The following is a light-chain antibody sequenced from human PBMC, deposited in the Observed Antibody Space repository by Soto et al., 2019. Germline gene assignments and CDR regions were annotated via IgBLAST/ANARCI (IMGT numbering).Light chain of an antibody. V-gene: IGLV1-47*01. CDR1: SSNIGSNY. CDR3: AAWDDSLTGRVV. J-gene: IGLJ2*01. CDR2: KNN. Sequence: QSVLTQPPSASGTPGQRVTIFCSGSSSNIGSNYVYWYQQIPGTAPKLLIYKNNQRPSGVPDRFSGSKSGTSAYLAISGLRSEDEADYFCAAWDDSLTGRVVFGGGTQLTVL.